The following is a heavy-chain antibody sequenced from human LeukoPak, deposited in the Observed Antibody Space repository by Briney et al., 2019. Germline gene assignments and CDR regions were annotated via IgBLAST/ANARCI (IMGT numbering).Heavy chain of an antibody. V-gene: IGHV1-24*01. D-gene: IGHD3-22*01. CDR3: ATGYDSSGYYSGVFYYYGMDV. J-gene: IGHJ6*02. Sequence: ASVTVSCKVSGYTLTELSMHWVRQAPGKGLEWMGGFDPEDGETIYAQKFQGRVTMTEDTSTDTAYMELSSLRSEDTAVYYCATGYDSSGYYSGVFYYYGMDVWGQGTTATVSS. CDR1: GYTLTELS. CDR2: FDPEDGET.